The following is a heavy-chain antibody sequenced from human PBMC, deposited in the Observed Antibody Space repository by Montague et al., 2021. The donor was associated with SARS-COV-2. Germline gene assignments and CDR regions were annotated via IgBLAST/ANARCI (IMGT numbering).Heavy chain of an antibody. V-gene: IGHV4-59*01. CDR2: IYYSGST. Sequence: SETLSLTCTVSGGSISSNFWSWIRQPPGKGLEWIGYIYYSGSTNYNPSLKSRVTISVDTSKKQFSLQLSSVTAADTAVYYCARTRGYDPLFDFWDQGTLVTVSS. CDR3: ARTRGYDPLFDF. J-gene: IGHJ4*02. CDR1: GGSISSNF. D-gene: IGHD5-12*01.